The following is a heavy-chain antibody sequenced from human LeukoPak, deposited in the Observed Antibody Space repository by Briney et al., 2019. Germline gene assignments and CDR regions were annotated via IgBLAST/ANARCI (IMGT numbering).Heavy chain of an antibody. CDR2: ISGSGGST. Sequence: GGSLRLSCAASGFTFSSHAMSWVRQAPGKGLEWVSAISGSGGSTNYADSVKGRFTISRDNSKNTLSLQMNSLRAEDTAVYYCARTAHYYDFWNGYYNFDYWGQGTLVTVSS. CDR3: ARTAHYYDFWNGYYNFDY. V-gene: IGHV3-23*01. CDR1: GFTFSSHA. D-gene: IGHD3-3*01. J-gene: IGHJ4*02.